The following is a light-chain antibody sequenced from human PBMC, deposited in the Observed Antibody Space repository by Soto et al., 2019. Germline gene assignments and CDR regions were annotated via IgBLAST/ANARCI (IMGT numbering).Light chain of an antibody. CDR3: LQDYNYPWT. V-gene: IGKV1-6*01. J-gene: IGKJ1*01. CDR1: QGISTD. CDR2: AAS. Sequence: AIQMTQSPSSLSAFVGDRVTITSRASQGISTDLGWYQQKPGKAPKLLIYAASSLQSGVPSRFSGSGSGTDFTLTISSLQPEDFATYYCLQDYNYPWTFGQGTKVEIK.